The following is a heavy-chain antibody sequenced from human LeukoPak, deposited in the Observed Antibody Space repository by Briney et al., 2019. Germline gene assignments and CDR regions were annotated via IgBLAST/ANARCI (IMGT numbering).Heavy chain of an antibody. V-gene: IGHV3-33*01. Sequence: GGSLRLSCAASGFTFSSYGMHWVRQAPGKGLEWVAVIWSDGSSKHYADSVKGRFTTSRDNSKNTLYLQMSSLRAEDTALYYCARGQPPSYYDMGVWGQGTTVTVSS. CDR1: GFTFSSYG. J-gene: IGHJ6*02. D-gene: IGHD6-13*01. CDR3: ARGQPPSYYDMGV. CDR2: IWSDGSSK.